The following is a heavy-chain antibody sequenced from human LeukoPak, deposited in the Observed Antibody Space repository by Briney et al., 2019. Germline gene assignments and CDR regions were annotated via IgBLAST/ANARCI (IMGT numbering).Heavy chain of an antibody. Sequence: GGSLRLSCAASGFTFSSYWMHWVRQAPGKGLVWVSRINSDGSSTNYADSVKGRFTISRDNAKNTLYLQMNSLRAEDTAVYYCARDSPGYCDSSGYHNAEYFQHWGQGTLVTVSS. D-gene: IGHD3-22*01. V-gene: IGHV3-74*01. CDR1: GFTFSSYW. J-gene: IGHJ1*01. CDR2: INSDGSST. CDR3: ARDSPGYCDSSGYHNAEYFQH.